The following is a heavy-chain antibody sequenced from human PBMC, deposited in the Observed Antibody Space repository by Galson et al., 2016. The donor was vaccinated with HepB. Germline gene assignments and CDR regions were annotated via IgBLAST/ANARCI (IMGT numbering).Heavy chain of an antibody. CDR1: GFTFSSYA. CDR3: GKSNIAAPGPPWVDP. D-gene: IGHD6-13*01. CDR2: ISYDGNNK. Sequence: SLRLSCAVSGFTFSSYAMHWVRQAPGKGLEWVAVISYDGNNKYYADSVKGRFTISRDNSKNTLYLQMNSLRPEDTAVYYCGKSNIAAPGPPWVDPWGQGNLVHVSP. V-gene: IGHV3-30-3*01. J-gene: IGHJ5*02.